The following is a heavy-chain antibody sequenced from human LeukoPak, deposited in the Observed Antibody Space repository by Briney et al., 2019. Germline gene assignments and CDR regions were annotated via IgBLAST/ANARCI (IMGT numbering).Heavy chain of an antibody. CDR2: ISTYNGDT. J-gene: IGHJ5*01. V-gene: IGHV1-18*04. D-gene: IGHD6-19*01. CDR1: GYTFKNYG. CDR3: ARDPSNTSGWYIWFDF. Sequence: ASVKVTCKASGYTFKNYGISWVRQAPAQGLERMGLISTYNGDTKHAQKVQGRLTLTADASTSTAYMELRGLRSDDTAVYYCARDPSNTSGWYIWFDFWGQGTLVTVSS.